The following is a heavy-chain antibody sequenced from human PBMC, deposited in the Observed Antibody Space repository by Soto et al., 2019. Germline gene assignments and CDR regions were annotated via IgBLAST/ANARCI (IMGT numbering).Heavy chain of an antibody. CDR2: INPSGGST. J-gene: IGHJ4*02. Sequence: ASLKVSCKASGYTFTTYHMHWVRQAPGQGLEWMGIINPSGGSTSYEQKFQGRVTMTRDTSTSTVYMELSSLRSEDTAVYYCARAEPVAGAYWGQGTLVTVSS. V-gene: IGHV1-46*01. CDR3: ARAEPVAGAY. CDR1: GYTFTTYH. D-gene: IGHD6-19*01.